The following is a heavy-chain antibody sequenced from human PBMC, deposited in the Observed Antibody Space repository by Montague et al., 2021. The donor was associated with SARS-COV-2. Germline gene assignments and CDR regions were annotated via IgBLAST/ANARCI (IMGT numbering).Heavy chain of an antibody. V-gene: IGHV3-48*03. CDR1: GFTFSGYE. Sequence: SLRLSCAASGFTFSGYEMNWVRQAPGKGLEWVSYISSSSSTIYYADSVKGRFTISRDNAKNSLYLQMNSLRAEDTAVYYCAREKARITIFGAPRGYMDVWGKGTTVTVSS. J-gene: IGHJ6*03. CDR2: ISSSSSTI. D-gene: IGHD3-3*01. CDR3: AREKARITIFGAPRGYMDV.